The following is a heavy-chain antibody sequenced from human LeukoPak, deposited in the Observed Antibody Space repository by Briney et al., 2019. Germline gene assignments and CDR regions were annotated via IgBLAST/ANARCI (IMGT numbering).Heavy chain of an antibody. V-gene: IGHV4-59*01. CDR2: IYYSGST. D-gene: IGHD3-10*01. Sequence: SETLSLTCTVSGGSISSYYWSWIRQPPGNGLEWIGYIYYSGSTNYNPSLKSRVTISVDTSKNQFSLKLSSVTAADTAVYYCAREHYYGSGSYWVNWFDPWGQGTLVTVSS. CDR3: AREHYYGSGSYWVNWFDP. J-gene: IGHJ5*02. CDR1: GGSISSYY.